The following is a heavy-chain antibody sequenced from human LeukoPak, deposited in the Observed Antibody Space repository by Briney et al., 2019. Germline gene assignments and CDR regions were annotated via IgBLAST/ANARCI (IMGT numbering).Heavy chain of an antibody. V-gene: IGHV3-21*04. CDR3: AKGITSYYYGSGEAFDI. D-gene: IGHD3-10*01. Sequence: GGSLRPSCAASGFTFSTYAMSWVRQAPGKGLEWVSSISSSSSYIYYADSVKGRFTISRDNAKNTLYLQMNSLRAEDTAVYYCAKGITSYYYGSGEAFDIWGQGTMVTVSS. J-gene: IGHJ3*02. CDR2: ISSSSSYI. CDR1: GFTFSTYA.